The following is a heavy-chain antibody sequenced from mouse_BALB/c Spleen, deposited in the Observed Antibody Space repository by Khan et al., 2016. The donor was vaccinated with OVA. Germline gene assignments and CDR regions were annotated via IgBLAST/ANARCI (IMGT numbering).Heavy chain of an antibody. CDR3: TTGFAY. CDR2: IRLKSNNYAT. Sequence: EVNLEVSGGGLVQPGGSMKLSCVASGFTFSNYWMNWVRQSPEKGLEWVAEIRLKSNNYATHYAESVKGRFTISRDDSKSSVYLQMNNLRAEDTGIYYCTTGFAYWGQGTLVTVSA. CDR1: GFTFSNYW. V-gene: IGHV6-6*02. J-gene: IGHJ3*01.